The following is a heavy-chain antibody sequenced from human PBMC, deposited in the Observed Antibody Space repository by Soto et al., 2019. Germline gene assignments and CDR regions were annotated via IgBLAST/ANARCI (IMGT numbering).Heavy chain of an antibody. V-gene: IGHV4-39*07. CDR1: NGSISSRSSY. Sequence: SETLSLTCIVSNGSISSRSSYWGWIRQTPGKGLEWIGSIYYSGSTNYNHSLKSRVTISVDTSKNQFSLKLSSVTAADTAVYYCARWGQQDHNYYYYYYMDVWGKGTTVTVSS. D-gene: IGHD7-27*01. CDR3: ARWGQQDHNYYYYYYMDV. J-gene: IGHJ6*03. CDR2: IYYSGST.